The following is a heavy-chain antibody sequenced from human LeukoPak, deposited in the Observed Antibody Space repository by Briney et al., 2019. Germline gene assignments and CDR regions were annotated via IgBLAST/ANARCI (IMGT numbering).Heavy chain of an antibody. D-gene: IGHD6-6*01. V-gene: IGHV1-69*05. CDR3: ARGWGGSSRVALRNAFDI. Sequence: PVKVSCKASGGTFSSYAISWVRQAPGQGLEWMGGIIPIFGTANYAQKFQGRVTITTDESTSTAYMELSSLRSEDTAVYYCARGWGGSSRVALRNAFDIWGQGTMVTVSS. J-gene: IGHJ3*02. CDR1: GGTFSSYA. CDR2: IIPIFGTA.